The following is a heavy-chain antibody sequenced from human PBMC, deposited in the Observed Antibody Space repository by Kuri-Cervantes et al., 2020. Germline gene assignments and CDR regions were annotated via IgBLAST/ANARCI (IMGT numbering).Heavy chain of an antibody. CDR1: GFTFSSYA. V-gene: IGHV3-48*04. D-gene: IGHD6-19*01. J-gene: IGHJ6*02. CDR3: ARDTAVAANYYYYGMDV. Sequence: GESLKISCVASGFTFSSYAMSWVRQAPGKGLEWVSYISSSGSTIYYADAVKGRFTISRDNAKNSLYLQMNSLRAEDTAVYYCARDTAVAANYYYYGMDVWGQGTTVTVSS. CDR2: ISSSGSTI.